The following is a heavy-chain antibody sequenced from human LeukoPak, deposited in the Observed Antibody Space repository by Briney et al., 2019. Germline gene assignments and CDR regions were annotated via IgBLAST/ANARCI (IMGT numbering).Heavy chain of an antibody. CDR1: GYTFTSYW. CDR2: IDPSDSYT. D-gene: IGHD3-9*01. V-gene: IGHV5-10-1*01. J-gene: IGHJ4*02. Sequence: GESLRISCKGSGYTFTSYWITWVRQMPGKGLEWMGRIDPSDSYTNYSPSFQGYVTISAAKSISTAYLQWSSLKASDTAMYYCARLEYDILTGYRFGYWGQGTLVTVSS. CDR3: ARLEYDILTGYRFGY.